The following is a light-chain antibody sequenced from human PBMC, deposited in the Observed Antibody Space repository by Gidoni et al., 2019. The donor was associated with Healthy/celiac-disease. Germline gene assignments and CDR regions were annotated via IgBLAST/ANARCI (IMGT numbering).Light chain of an antibody. CDR2: DVS. V-gene: IGLV2-11*01. CDR3: CSYAGSYTWV. CDR1: SSDVGGYHY. J-gene: IGLJ1*01. Sequence: QSALTQPRSVSGSPGQSVTISCTGTSSDVGGYHYVSWYQQHPGKAPKLMIYDVSKRPSRVPDRFSGSKSGNTASLTISGLQAEDEADYYCCSYAGSYTWVFGTGTKVTVL.